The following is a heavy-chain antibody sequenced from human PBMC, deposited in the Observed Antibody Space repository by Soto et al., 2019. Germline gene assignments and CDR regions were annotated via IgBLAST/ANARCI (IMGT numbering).Heavy chain of an antibody. Sequence: EASVKVSCKASGYTFTSYDINWVRQATGQGLEWMGWMNPNSGNTGYAQKFQGGVTMTRNTSISTAYMELSSLRSEDTAVYYCARGLSLRIAVAGQEDYWGQGTLVTVSS. CDR1: GYTFTSYD. CDR3: ARGLSLRIAVAGQEDY. D-gene: IGHD6-19*01. CDR2: MNPNSGNT. J-gene: IGHJ4*02. V-gene: IGHV1-8*01.